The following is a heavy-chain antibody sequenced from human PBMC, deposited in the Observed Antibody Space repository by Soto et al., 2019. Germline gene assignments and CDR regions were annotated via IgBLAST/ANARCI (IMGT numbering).Heavy chain of an antibody. CDR2: IIPVFGTA. Sequence: QVQLVQSGAEVKKPGSSVKVSCKASGGSLSNYGISWVRQAPGQGLEWMGGIIPVFGTANYAQKFQGRVTVPEDESTSIVYMDVTSLRSEDTAVYYCARGDATKIVVTTYYAMDVWGQGTTVTVSS. D-gene: IGHD3-9*01. CDR1: GGSLSNYG. J-gene: IGHJ6*02. CDR3: ARGDATKIVVTTYYAMDV. V-gene: IGHV1-69*12.